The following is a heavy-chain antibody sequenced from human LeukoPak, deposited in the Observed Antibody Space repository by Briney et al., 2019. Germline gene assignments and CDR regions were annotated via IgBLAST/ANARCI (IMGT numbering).Heavy chain of an antibody. V-gene: IGHV1-18*01. D-gene: IGHD6-19*01. Sequence: ASVKPSCKPSGYTFSSFGISWVRPAHGQGLEWMGRISGYNGKTNYGQKVQGRVNMTTDRSTSTAYLELRGLRSDDTAVYYCARVAVAGTLRKFDYWGQGSLVTVSS. CDR2: ISGYNGKT. J-gene: IGHJ4*02. CDR3: ARVAVAGTLRKFDY. CDR1: GYTFSSFG.